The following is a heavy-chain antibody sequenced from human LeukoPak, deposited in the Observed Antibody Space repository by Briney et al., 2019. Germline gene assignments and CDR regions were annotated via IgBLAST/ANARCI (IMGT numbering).Heavy chain of an antibody. J-gene: IGHJ4*02. CDR1: GFTFSNAW. CDR3: TTQLRGLVWTPFDY. Sequence: PGGSLRLSCAASGFTFSNAWMSWVRQAPGKGLEWVGRIKSKTDGGTTDYAAPVKGRFTISRDDSKNTLYLQMNSLKTEDTAVYYCTTQLRGLVWTPFDYWGQGTLVTVSS. V-gene: IGHV3-15*01. CDR2: IKSKTDGGTT. D-gene: IGHD1-1*01.